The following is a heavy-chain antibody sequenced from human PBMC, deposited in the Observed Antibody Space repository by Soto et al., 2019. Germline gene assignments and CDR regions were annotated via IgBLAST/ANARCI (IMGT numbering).Heavy chain of an antibody. CDR1: GGSISSYY. CDR3: ARFKNWGLSSRYFDL. J-gene: IGHJ2*01. Sequence: SETLSLTCTVSGGSISSYYWSWIRQPPGKGLEWIGYIYYSGSTNYNPSLKSRVTISVDTSKNQFSLKLSSVTAADTAVYYCARFKNWGLSSRYFDLWGRGTLVTVSS. D-gene: IGHD7-27*01. CDR2: IYYSGST. V-gene: IGHV4-59*01.